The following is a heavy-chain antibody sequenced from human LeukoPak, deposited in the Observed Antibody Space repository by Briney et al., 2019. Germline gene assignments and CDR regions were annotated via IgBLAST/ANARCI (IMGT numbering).Heavy chain of an antibody. D-gene: IGHD3-10*01. Sequence: GASVKVSCKASGYTFTSYGISWVRQAPGQGLEWMGWISAYNGNTNYAQKFQGRVTMTTDTSTSTAYMELSSLRSEDTAVYYCARGGRITMVRGVILNYFDYWGQGTLVTVSS. CDR1: GYTFTSYG. CDR3: ARGGRITMVRGVILNYFDY. V-gene: IGHV1-18*01. J-gene: IGHJ4*02. CDR2: ISAYNGNT.